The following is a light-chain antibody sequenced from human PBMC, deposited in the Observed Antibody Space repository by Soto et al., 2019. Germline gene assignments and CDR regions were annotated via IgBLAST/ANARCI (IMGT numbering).Light chain of an antibody. Sequence: QAVVTQPPSASGTPGQRVTISCSGSSSNIGSNYVSWYQQLPGTAPKLLIYDNNQRPSGVPDRFSGSKSGTSASLAISGLRSEDEADYYCQSYDISLHNYVFGTGTKLTVL. CDR3: QSYDISLHNYV. J-gene: IGLJ1*01. CDR2: DNN. V-gene: IGLV1-47*02. CDR1: SSNIGSNY.